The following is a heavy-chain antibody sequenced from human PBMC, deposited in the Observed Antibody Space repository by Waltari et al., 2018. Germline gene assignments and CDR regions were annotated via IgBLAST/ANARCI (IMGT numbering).Heavy chain of an antibody. CDR1: GFSFSNYW. V-gene: IGHV3-7*04. CDR3: ARDWEGERPNFDY. J-gene: IGHJ4*02. D-gene: IGHD1-26*01. CDR2: IKEDGSKE. Sequence: EVQLVESGGGLVERGGSLRLSCVASGFSFSNYWMSWVHQAPGKGLEWVADIKEDGSKEYYLGSVKGRFTISRDNAKNSVYLQMNSLRPEDTAVYYCARDWEGERPNFDYWGQGTLVTVSS.